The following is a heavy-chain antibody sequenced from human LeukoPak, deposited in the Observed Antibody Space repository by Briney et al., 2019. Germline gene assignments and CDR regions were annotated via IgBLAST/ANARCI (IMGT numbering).Heavy chain of an antibody. CDR2: VSGSGGTT. CDR1: GFTFSSYA. J-gene: IGHJ4*02. D-gene: IGHD4-17*01. Sequence: GGSLRLSCAASGFTFSSYAMSWVRQAPGKGLEWISVVSGSGGTTYYADSVKGRFTISRDNSKNTLYLQMNSLRAEDTAVYYCAKAIDYGDGNYFDYWGQGTLVTVSS. CDR3: AKAIDYGDGNYFDY. V-gene: IGHV3-23*01.